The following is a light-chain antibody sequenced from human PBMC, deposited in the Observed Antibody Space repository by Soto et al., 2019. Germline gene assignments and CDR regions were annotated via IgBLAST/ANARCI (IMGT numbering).Light chain of an antibody. Sequence: DIQMTQSPSTLSASVGDRVTITCRASQSISSWLSWYQQKPGKAPKLLIYDASSLESGVPSRFSGSGSGTEGTLTISSLQPDDFATYYCQQYQGTFGQGTKVDIK. V-gene: IGKV1-5*01. CDR2: DAS. CDR1: QSISSW. J-gene: IGKJ1*01. CDR3: QQYQGT.